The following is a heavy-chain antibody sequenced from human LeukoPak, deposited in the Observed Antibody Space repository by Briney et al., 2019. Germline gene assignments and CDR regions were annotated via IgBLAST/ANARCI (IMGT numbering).Heavy chain of an antibody. J-gene: IGHJ4*02. V-gene: IGHV3-48*04. Sequence: GGSLRLSCAASGFTFSSYAMHWVRQAPGKGLEWVSYISGSGSTIYYADSVKGRFTISRDNAKNSLYLQMNSLRAEDTAVYYCARANYGYPNPFDYWGQGTLVTVSS. CDR1: GFTFSSYA. D-gene: IGHD5-18*01. CDR3: ARANYGYPNPFDY. CDR2: ISGSGSTI.